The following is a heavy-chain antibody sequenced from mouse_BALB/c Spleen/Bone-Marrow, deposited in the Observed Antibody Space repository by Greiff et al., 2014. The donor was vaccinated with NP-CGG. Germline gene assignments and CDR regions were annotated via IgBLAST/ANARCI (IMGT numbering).Heavy chain of an antibody. Sequence: VQLVESGAELVRPGSSVKISCKASGYAFSSYWMNWVKQRPGQGLEWIGQIYPGDGDTNYNGKFKGKATLTADKSSSTAYMQLSSLTSEDSAVYFCARVRNWADCWGQGTTLTVSS. J-gene: IGHJ2*01. D-gene: IGHD4-1*01. CDR2: IYPGDGDT. CDR3: ARVRNWADC. V-gene: IGHV1-80*01. CDR1: GYAFSSYW.